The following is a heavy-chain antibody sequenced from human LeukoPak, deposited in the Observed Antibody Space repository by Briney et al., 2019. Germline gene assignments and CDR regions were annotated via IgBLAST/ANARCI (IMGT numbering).Heavy chain of an antibody. Sequence: RSSETLSLTCAVSGGSISSGGYSWSWIRQPPGKGLEWLGYIYYSGSTYYNPSLKSRVTISVDTSKNQFSLKLSSVTAADTAVYYCARGEALGSGSFDYWGQGTLVAVSS. J-gene: IGHJ4*02. V-gene: IGHV4-30-4*07. CDR2: IYYSGST. CDR1: GGSISSGGYS. D-gene: IGHD1-26*01. CDR3: ARGEALGSGSFDY.